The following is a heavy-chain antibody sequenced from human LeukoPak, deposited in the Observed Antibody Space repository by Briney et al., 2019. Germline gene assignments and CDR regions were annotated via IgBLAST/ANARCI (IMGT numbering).Heavy chain of an antibody. D-gene: IGHD5/OR15-5a*01. CDR3: TRGKSVLDY. CDR2: IYSGGSA. CDR1: GFTFSHAW. Sequence: PGGSLRLSCAASGFTFSHAWMTLDRQAPGKGLEWVSVIYSGGSAYYADSVKGRFTISRHNSKNTLYLQMNRMKIEDTAVYYCTRGKSVLDYWGQGTLVTVSS. V-gene: IGHV3-53*04. J-gene: IGHJ4*02.